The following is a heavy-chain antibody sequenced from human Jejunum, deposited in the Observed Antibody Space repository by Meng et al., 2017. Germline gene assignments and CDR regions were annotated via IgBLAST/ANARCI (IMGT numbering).Heavy chain of an antibody. J-gene: IGHJ4*02. D-gene: IGHD1-26*01. CDR3: ARARSGSYRHFDY. Sequence: LQESGLGLLTASGALPVIYAVCGGSNRNREWWPWVRHPPGKGLKWLGEIHDSGGHNYNPSPNSPFTIFVDYSKPQLPLKLISVPDAVPAVYYCARARSGSYRHFDYCGQGTLVTVSS. CDR1: GGSNRNREW. CDR2: IHDSGGH. V-gene: IGHV4-4*02.